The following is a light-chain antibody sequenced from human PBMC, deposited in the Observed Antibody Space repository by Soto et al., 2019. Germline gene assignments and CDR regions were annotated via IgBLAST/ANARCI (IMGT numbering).Light chain of an antibody. Sequence: IQMTQSPSSLSASVGDRVTITCQASQDITNYLIWYQQKPGKAPKLLIYDASSLGTGVLSRFSGSGSGTQFTLNISSIQPEDIATYYMQQFDSVPCTFGQGTKLEMK. CDR2: DAS. J-gene: IGKJ2*02. V-gene: IGKV1-33*01. CDR3: QQFDSVPCT. CDR1: QDITNY.